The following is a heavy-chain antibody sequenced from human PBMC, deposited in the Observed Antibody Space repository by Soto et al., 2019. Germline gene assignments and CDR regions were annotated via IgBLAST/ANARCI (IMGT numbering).Heavy chain of an antibody. Sequence: ASVKVSCKASGYTFTNYGISWVRQAPGQGLEWMGRINVYNGNTKYAQKVQGRVTMTTDTSTSTAYMELSSLRSDDTAVYYCARAPYSSGWFDYWGQGTLVTVSS. D-gene: IGHD6-19*01. CDR2: INVYNGNT. J-gene: IGHJ4*02. V-gene: IGHV1-18*01. CDR1: GYTFTNYG. CDR3: ARAPYSSGWFDY.